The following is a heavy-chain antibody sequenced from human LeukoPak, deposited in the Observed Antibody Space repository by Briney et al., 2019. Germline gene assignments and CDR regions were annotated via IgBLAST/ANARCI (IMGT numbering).Heavy chain of an antibody. V-gene: IGHV4-61*02. CDR3: AMGGGLGIVDY. CDR2: ISTSGST. J-gene: IGHJ4*02. CDR1: GGSISSGTYY. Sequence: SETLSLTCAVSGGSISSGTYYWRWIRQPAGKGLEWIGRISTSGSTDYNPSLKSRVTISVDMSKNQFSLKLSSVTAADTAVYYCAMGGGLGIVDYWGQGTLVTVSS. D-gene: IGHD7-27*01.